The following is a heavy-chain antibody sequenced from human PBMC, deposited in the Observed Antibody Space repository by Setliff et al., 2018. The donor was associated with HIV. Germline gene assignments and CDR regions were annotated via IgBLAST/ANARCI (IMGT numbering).Heavy chain of an antibody. CDR3: ARGRCTGGTCSGRYSYLRIDV. CDR2: INHSGRT. D-gene: IGHD2-8*02. CDR1: GGSFSDYY. V-gene: IGHV4-34*01. Sequence: PSETLSLTCAVYGGSFSDYYWNWIRQSPGKGLEWIGEINHSGRTNSKPSLKSRVTISVDTSKNQFSLKLSSLPAADTAVYYCARGRCTGGTCSGRYSYLRIDVWGKGTTVTVSS. J-gene: IGHJ6*03.